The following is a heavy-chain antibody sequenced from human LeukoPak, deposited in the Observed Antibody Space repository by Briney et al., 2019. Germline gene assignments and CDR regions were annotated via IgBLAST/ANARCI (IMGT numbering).Heavy chain of an antibody. Sequence: PGGSLRLSCAASGFTFSTYSMNWVRQAPGKGLEWVSSISSSSSYIYYADSVKGRFTISRDNAKNSLYLQMNSLRAEDTAVYYCARTPAGYFDWLTLYYFDYWGQGTLVTVSS. CDR1: GFTFSTYS. V-gene: IGHV3-21*01. D-gene: IGHD3-9*01. CDR3: ARTPAGYFDWLTLYYFDY. J-gene: IGHJ4*02. CDR2: ISSSSSYI.